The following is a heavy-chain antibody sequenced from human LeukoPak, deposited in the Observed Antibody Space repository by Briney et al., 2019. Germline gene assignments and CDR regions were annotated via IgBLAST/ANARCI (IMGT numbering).Heavy chain of an antibody. V-gene: IGHV4-4*07. Sequence: SGTLSLTCTVSGGSISSYYWSWIRQPAGKGLEWIGRIYTSGSTGYNPSLKSRVTMSVDMSKNQFSLKLSSVTAADTAVYYCARVDLRAAYFDYWGQGTLVTVSS. CDR2: IYTSGST. D-gene: IGHD2-15*01. J-gene: IGHJ4*02. CDR1: GGSISSYY. CDR3: ARVDLRAAYFDY.